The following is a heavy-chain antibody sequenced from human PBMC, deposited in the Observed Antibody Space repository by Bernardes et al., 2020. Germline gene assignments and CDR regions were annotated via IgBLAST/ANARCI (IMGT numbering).Heavy chain of an antibody. CDR1: GYTFTTSH. D-gene: IGHD2-15*01. Sequence: ASVKVSCKASGYTFTTSHMHWMRQAPGQGLEWMGRIDPRSADTKYAQKFQGRVTMTVDTSINTGYMELSSLTSDDTAIYYCARGVSCHWGFGSWGQGTLVTVS. CDR3: ARGVSCHWGFGS. V-gene: IGHV1-2*06. CDR2: IDPRSADT. J-gene: IGHJ4*02.